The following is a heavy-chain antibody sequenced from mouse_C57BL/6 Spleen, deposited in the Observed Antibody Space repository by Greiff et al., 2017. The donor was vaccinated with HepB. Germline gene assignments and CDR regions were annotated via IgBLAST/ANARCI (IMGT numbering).Heavy chain of an antibody. V-gene: IGHV1-19*01. CDR3: AREGYDYDWYFDV. CDR1: GYTFTDYY. Sequence: VQLKHSGPVLVKPGASVKMSCKASGYTFTDYYMNWVKQSHGKSLEWIGVINPYNGGTSYNQKFKGKATLTVDKSSSTAYMELNSLTSEDSAVYYCAREGYDYDWYFDVWGTGTTVTVSS. J-gene: IGHJ1*03. D-gene: IGHD2-4*01. CDR2: INPYNGGT.